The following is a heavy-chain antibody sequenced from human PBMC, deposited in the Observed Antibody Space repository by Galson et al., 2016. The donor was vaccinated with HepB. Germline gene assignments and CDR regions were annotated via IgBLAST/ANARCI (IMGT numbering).Heavy chain of an antibody. J-gene: IGHJ5*02. CDR2: IYPADSDT. Sequence: QSGAEVKKPGESLKISCKASEYNFTTFWIAWVRQMPGKGLEWMGIIYPADSDTRYSPSFQGQVTLSSDKSISTAYLHWSSLKASDSAMYYCARGPWFGELLTWGQGTLVTVSS. CDR3: ARGPWFGELLT. V-gene: IGHV5-51*01. D-gene: IGHD3-10*01. CDR1: EYNFTTFW.